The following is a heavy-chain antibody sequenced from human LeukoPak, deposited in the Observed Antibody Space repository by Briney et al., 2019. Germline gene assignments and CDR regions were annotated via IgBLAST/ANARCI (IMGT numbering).Heavy chain of an antibody. Sequence: SETLSLTCTVSGGSISSYYWSWIRQPPGKGLEWIGYIYYSGSTNYNPSLKSRVTISVDTSKNQFSLKLSSVTAADTAVYYCASSSSGWMDYWGQGTLVTASS. CDR3: ASSSSGWMDY. V-gene: IGHV4-59*01. CDR2: IYYSGST. CDR1: GGSISSYY. D-gene: IGHD6-19*01. J-gene: IGHJ4*02.